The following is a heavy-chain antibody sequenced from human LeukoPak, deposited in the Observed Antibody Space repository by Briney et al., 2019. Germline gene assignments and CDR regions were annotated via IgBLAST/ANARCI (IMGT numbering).Heavy chain of an antibody. J-gene: IGHJ4*02. CDR2: TCYRSKWYN. CDR1: GDSVSSNSAS. CDR3: ARGSTALFDF. Sequence: SQTLSLTCVISGDSVSSNSASWNWIRQSPSRGLEWLGRTCYRSKWYNDYALSVKSRMTINPETSKNQFSLQLNSVTPEDTAVYYCARGSTALFDFWGQGTLVTVSS. D-gene: IGHD1-26*01. V-gene: IGHV6-1*01.